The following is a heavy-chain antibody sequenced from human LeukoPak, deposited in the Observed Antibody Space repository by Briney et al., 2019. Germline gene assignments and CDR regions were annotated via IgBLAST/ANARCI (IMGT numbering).Heavy chain of an antibody. D-gene: IGHD6-13*01. V-gene: IGHV3-11*06. Sequence: GGSLRLSCAASGFIFSDYYMTWIRQAPGKGLDWISYISSDSSYTRYADSVKGRFIVSRDNAKNSLYLQMNSLRAEDTAVYYCARLHSTAAAGTYDYWGQGTLVTVSS. J-gene: IGHJ4*02. CDR1: GFIFSDYY. CDR3: ARLHSTAAAGTYDY. CDR2: ISSDSSYT.